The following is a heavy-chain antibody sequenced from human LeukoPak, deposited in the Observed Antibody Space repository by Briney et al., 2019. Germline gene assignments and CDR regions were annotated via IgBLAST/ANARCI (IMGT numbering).Heavy chain of an antibody. CDR2: VYDTD. Sequence: SETLSLTCSVSGASIASSRFYWSWLRQPPGKGLELIGNVYDTDLHNPSLKSRVTILVDVSKNQFSLRLTSATAADTAMYFCARGGSYCSGGKCHTFDSWGQGTLVTVSS. CDR3: ARGGSYCSGGKCHTFDS. V-gene: IGHV4-39*07. D-gene: IGHD2-15*01. CDR1: GASIASSRFY. J-gene: IGHJ4*02.